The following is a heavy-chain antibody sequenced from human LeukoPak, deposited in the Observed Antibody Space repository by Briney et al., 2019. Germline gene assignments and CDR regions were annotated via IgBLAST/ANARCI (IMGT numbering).Heavy chain of an antibody. CDR1: GFTFSSYW. Sequence: GGSLRLSCAASGFTFSSYWMSWVRQAPGKGLEWVANIKQDGSEKYYVDSVKGRFTISRDNAKNSLYLQMNSLRAEDTAVYYCASVGGGGAAVVDYWGQGTLVTVSS. J-gene: IGHJ4*02. V-gene: IGHV3-7*01. CDR2: IKQDGSEK. CDR3: ASVGGGGAAVVDY. D-gene: IGHD3-16*01.